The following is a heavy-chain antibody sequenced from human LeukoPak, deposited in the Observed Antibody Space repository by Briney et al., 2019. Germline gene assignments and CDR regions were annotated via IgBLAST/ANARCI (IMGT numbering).Heavy chain of an antibody. J-gene: IGHJ4*02. CDR1: GGSISSHY. V-gene: IGHV4-59*11. CDR2: IYYSGST. CDR3: ARVKAAAGPLFDY. D-gene: IGHD6-13*01. Sequence: SETLSLTCTVSGGSISSHYWSWIRQPPGKGLEWIGYIYYSGSTNYNPSLKSRVTISVDTSKNQFSLKLSSVTAADTAVYYCARVKAAAGPLFDYWGQGTLVTVSS.